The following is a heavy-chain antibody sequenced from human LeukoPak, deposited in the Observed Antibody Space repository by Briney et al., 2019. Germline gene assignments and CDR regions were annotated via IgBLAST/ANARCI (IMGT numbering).Heavy chain of an antibody. J-gene: IGHJ3*02. CDR1: GFTFSSYA. Sequence: GGSLRLSCAASGFTFSSYAVSWVRQAPGKGLEWVSAISGSGGSTYYADSVKGRFTISRDNSKNTLYLQMNSLRAEDTAVYYCAKGPGMITFGGAHAFDIWGQGTMVTVSS. D-gene: IGHD3-16*01. CDR3: AKGPGMITFGGAHAFDI. CDR2: ISGSGGST. V-gene: IGHV3-23*01.